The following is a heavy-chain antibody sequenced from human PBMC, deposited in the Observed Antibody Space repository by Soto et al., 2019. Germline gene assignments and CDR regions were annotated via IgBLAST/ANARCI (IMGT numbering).Heavy chain of an antibody. D-gene: IGHD2-21*01. CDR1: GFTFSSYA. CDR3: ANRDTVVEVAFDI. J-gene: IGHJ3*02. V-gene: IGHV3-23*01. Sequence: GGSLRLSCAASGFTFSSYAMSWVRQAPGKGLEWVSAISGSGGGTYYADSVKGRFTISRDNSKNTLYLQMNSLRAEDTAVYYCANRDTVVEVAFDIWGQGTMVTVSS. CDR2: ISGSGGGT.